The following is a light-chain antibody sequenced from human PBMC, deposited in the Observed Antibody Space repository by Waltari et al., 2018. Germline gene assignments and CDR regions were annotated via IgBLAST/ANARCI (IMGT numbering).Light chain of an antibody. V-gene: IGLV8-61*01. CDR2: KTN. CDR1: SGSVSTTYY. Sequence: QTVVTQEPSFSVSPGGTVTLTCGLNSGSVSTTYYPGWVQQTPGQAPRTLIYKTNTRSSGVPVRFSGSILGDKAALTITGAQADDESDYYCVLYMGSGISIFGGGTKLTVL. J-gene: IGLJ2*01. CDR3: VLYMGSGISI.